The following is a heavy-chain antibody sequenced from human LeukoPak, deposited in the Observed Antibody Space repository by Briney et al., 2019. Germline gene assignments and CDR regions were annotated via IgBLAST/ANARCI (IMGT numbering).Heavy chain of an antibody. CDR3: ARDTPQHLKRFDF. D-gene: IGHD6-13*01. CDR2: INTYSGNT. Sequence: AAVKVSCKASGYTLNKFGMSWVRQAPGQGLEWLGWINTYSGNTKFGEKFEGRVTMTTDTSTSTVYMELMSLRSDDTGVYFCARDTPQHLKRFDFWGQGNLVNVS. V-gene: IGHV1-18*01. CDR1: GYTLNKFG. J-gene: IGHJ4*02.